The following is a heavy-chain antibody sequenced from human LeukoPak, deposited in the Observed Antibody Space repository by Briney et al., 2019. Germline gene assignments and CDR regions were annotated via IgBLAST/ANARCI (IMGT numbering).Heavy chain of an antibody. CDR2: ISNGKT. J-gene: IGHJ5*02. CDR1: GFPFSRHA. Sequence: GRSLRLSCAASGFPFSRHAMSWVRQPPGKGLEWVSAISNGKTYYADSVRGRFTISRDDSKNTVSLQMTSRRDEDTALYYCVIAARYCASVCLKSNWFDPGGQGTLVTVSS. V-gene: IGHV3-23*01. D-gene: IGHD2-21*02. CDR3: VIAARYCASVCLKSNWFDP.